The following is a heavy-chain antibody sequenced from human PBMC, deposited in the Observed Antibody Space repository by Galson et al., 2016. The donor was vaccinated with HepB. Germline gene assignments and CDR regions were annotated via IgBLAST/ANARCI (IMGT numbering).Heavy chain of an antibody. CDR3: AKNFRTAPGRGSDYFDY. V-gene: IGHV3-23*01. Sequence: SLRLSCAASGFTFSSYAMSWVRRAPGKGLEWVSTVSDSGSRTFCADSVKGRCTISRDNSKNTLYLQMNSLRAEDTAVYYCAKNFRTAPGRGSDYFDYWGQGTLVTVSS. J-gene: IGHJ4*02. CDR2: VSDSGSRT. D-gene: IGHD6-13*01. CDR1: GFTFSSYA.